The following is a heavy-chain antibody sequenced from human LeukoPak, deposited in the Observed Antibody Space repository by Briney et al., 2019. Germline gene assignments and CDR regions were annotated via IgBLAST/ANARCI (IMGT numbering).Heavy chain of an antibody. D-gene: IGHD3-3*01. J-gene: IGHJ6*02. CDR1: GFTFSSYA. V-gene: IGHV3-23*01. CDR3: AKTPSQYDFWSGHRPNGMDV. Sequence: GGSLRLSCAASGFTFSSYAMSWVRQAPGKGLEWVSAISGSGGSTYYADSVKGRFTISRDNSKNTLYLQMNSLRAEDTAVYYCAKTPSQYDFWSGHRPNGMDVWGQGTTVTVSS. CDR2: ISGSGGST.